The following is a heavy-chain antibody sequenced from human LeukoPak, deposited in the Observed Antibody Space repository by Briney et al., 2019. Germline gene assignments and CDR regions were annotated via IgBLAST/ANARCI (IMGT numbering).Heavy chain of an antibody. CDR3: ARARLLWQWLVISGAFDI. CDR2: ISYDGSNK. Sequence: GGSLRLSCAASGFTFSSYAMHWVRRAPGKGLEWVAVISYDGSNKYYADSVKGRFTISRDNSKNTLYLQMNSLRAEDTAVYYCARARLLWQWLVISGAFDIWGQGTMVTVSS. CDR1: GFTFSSYA. D-gene: IGHD6-19*01. J-gene: IGHJ3*02. V-gene: IGHV3-30-3*01.